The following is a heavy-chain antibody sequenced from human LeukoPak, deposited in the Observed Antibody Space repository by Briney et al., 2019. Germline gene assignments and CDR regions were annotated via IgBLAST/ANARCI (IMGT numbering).Heavy chain of an antibody. Sequence: GGSLRLSCAASGFTFSSYSMNWVRQAPGKGLEWVSSISSSSSYIYYADSVKGRFTISRDNAKNSLYLQMNSLRAEDTAVYYCASKAHYYGSGSYFDYWGQGTLVTVSS. J-gene: IGHJ4*02. D-gene: IGHD3-10*01. CDR1: GFTFSSYS. CDR2: ISSSSSYI. V-gene: IGHV3-21*01. CDR3: ASKAHYYGSGSYFDY.